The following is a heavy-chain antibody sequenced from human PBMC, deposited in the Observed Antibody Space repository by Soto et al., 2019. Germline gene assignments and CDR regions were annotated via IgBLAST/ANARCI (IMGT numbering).Heavy chain of an antibody. Sequence: EVQLLESGGGLVQPGGSLRLSCAASGFTFSSYAMSWVRQAPGKGLEWVSAISGSGGSTYYADSVKGRFTISRDNSKNTLYLQMNSLRAEDTAVYYCAKGPLYYYGSGNALPIDWGQGTLVTVSS. J-gene: IGHJ4*02. CDR3: AKGPLYYYGSGNALPID. D-gene: IGHD3-10*01. CDR2: ISGSGGST. V-gene: IGHV3-23*01. CDR1: GFTFSSYA.